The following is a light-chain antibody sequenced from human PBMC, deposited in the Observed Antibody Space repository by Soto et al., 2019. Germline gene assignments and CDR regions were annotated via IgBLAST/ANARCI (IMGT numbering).Light chain of an antibody. CDR3: QQYGSSYT. J-gene: IGKJ2*01. Sequence: EVVLTQSPGTLSLSPGETATLSCWTSQSLSSTYLAWYQQKPGQAPRLLIYGASSRATGIPDRFSGSGSGRDFTLTISRLEPEDFAVYYCQQYGSSYTFGQGTKLEIK. CDR2: GAS. V-gene: IGKV3-20*01. CDR1: QSLSSTY.